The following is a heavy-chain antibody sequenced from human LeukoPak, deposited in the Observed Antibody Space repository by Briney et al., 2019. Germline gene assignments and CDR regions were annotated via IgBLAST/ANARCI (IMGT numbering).Heavy chain of an antibody. Sequence: PGGSLRLSCAASGFTFSSYAMHWVRQAPGKGLEWVAVISYDGSNKYYADSVKGRFTISRDNSKNTLYLQMNSLRAEDTAVYYCAREGYYYDSSGYHGYSDYWGQGTLVTVSS. D-gene: IGHD3-22*01. J-gene: IGHJ4*02. CDR2: ISYDGSNK. CDR1: GFTFSSYA. V-gene: IGHV3-30-3*01. CDR3: AREGYYYDSSGYHGYSDY.